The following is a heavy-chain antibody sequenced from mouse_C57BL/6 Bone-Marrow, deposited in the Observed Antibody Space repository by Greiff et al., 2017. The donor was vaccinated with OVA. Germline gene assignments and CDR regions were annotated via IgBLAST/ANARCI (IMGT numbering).Heavy chain of an antibody. Sequence: QVQLQQSGAELARPGASVKLSCKASGYTFTSYGISWVKQRTGQGLEWIGEIYPRSGNTYYNEKFKGKATLTADKSSSTAYMELRSLTSEDSAVYFCASHYYYGSSPAWFAYWGQGTLVTVSA. CDR2: IYPRSGNT. V-gene: IGHV1-81*01. CDR1: GYTFTSYG. CDR3: ASHYYYGSSPAWFAY. D-gene: IGHD1-1*01. J-gene: IGHJ3*01.